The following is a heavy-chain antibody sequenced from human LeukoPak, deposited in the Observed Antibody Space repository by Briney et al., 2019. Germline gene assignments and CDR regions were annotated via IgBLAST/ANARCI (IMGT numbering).Heavy chain of an antibody. CDR1: GGSISSGDYY. CDR2: IYYSGST. Sequence: SQTLSFTCTVSGGSISSGDYYWSWIRQPPGKGLEWIGYIYYSGSTYYNPSLKSRVTISVDTSKNQFSLKLSSVTAADTAVYYCARVGSATTVTLIDYWGQGTLVTVSS. V-gene: IGHV4-30-4*01. CDR3: ARVGSATTVTLIDY. J-gene: IGHJ4*02. D-gene: IGHD4-17*01.